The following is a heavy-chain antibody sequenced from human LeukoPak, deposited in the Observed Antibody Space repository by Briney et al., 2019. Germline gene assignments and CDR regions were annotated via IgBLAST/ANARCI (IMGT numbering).Heavy chain of an antibody. J-gene: IGHJ4*02. V-gene: IGHV3-23*01. CDR1: GFTFSSYA. D-gene: IGHD2-21*02. Sequence: QPGGSLRLSCAASGFTFSSYAMSWVRQAPGKGLEWVSAISGSGGSTYYADSVKGRFTISRDNSKNTLCLQMNSLRAEDTAVYYCAKDGVEYCGGDCPFDYWGQGTLVTVSS. CDR2: ISGSGGST. CDR3: AKDGVEYCGGDCPFDY.